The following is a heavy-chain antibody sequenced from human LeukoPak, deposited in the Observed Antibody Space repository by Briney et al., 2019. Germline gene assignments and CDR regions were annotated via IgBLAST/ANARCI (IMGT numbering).Heavy chain of an antibody. V-gene: IGHV3-23*01. J-gene: IGHJ4*02. CDR3: AKGALLLWFGEFPVGDYFDY. CDR2: IGGDGGGGT. D-gene: IGHD3-10*01. Sequence: GGSLRLSCAASGFTFSTYIMAWVRQAPGGGLEWVSGIGGDGGGGTYYADSVKGRFTISRDNSKNTLYLQMNSLRAEDTAVYYCAKGALLLWFGEFPVGDYFDYWGQGTLVTVSS. CDR1: GFTFSTYI.